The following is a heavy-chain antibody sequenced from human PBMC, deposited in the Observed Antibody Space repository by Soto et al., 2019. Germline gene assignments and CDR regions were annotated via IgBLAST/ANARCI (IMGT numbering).Heavy chain of an antibody. Sequence: SETLSLTCTVSGGSISSGGYYWSWIRQHPGKGLEWIGYIYYSGSTYYNPSLKSRVTISVDTSKNQFSLKLSSVTAADTAVYYCARDHAVGEFGFDYWGQGTLVTVSS. CDR2: IYYSGST. J-gene: IGHJ4*02. CDR3: ARDHAVGEFGFDY. D-gene: IGHD3-16*01. V-gene: IGHV4-31*03. CDR1: GGSISSGGYY.